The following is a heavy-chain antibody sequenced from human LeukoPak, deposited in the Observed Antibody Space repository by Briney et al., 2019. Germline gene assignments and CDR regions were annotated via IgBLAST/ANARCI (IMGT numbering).Heavy chain of an antibody. V-gene: IGHV3-30*02. D-gene: IGHD3-9*01. J-gene: IGHJ4*02. Sequence: GGSLRLSCAASGFTFSNYGMHWVRQPPGKGLEWVAFIRYDGGIKHYADSVKGRFTLSRDNSKNTLYLQMNSLRAEDTAVYYCANGPHYNILTGFYKVRSHLDYWGQGTLVTVSS. CDR3: ANGPHYNILTGFYKVRSHLDY. CDR1: GFTFSNYG. CDR2: IRYDGGIK.